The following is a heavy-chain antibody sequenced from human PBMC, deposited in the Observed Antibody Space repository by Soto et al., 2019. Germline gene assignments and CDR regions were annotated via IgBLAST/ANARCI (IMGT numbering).Heavy chain of an antibody. CDR2: IIPIFGTA. D-gene: IGHD3-22*01. CDR3: ASVATYYYDSSGYYYGADY. J-gene: IGHJ4*02. Sequence: GPSVKVSCKASGGTFSSYAISWVRQAPGQGLEWMGGIIPIFGTANYAQKFQGRVTITADESTSTAYMELSSLRSEDTAVYYCASVATYYYDSSGYYYGADYWGQGTLVTVSS. V-gene: IGHV1-69*13. CDR1: GGTFSSYA.